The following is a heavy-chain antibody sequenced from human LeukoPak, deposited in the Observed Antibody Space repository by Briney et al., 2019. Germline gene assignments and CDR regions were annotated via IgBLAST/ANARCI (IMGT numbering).Heavy chain of an antibody. J-gene: IGHJ6*03. CDR1: GGSFSGYY. CDR3: ARVPYYYYYYMDV. V-gene: IGHV4-34*01. Sequence: SETLSLTCAVYGGSFSGYYWSWIRKPPGKGLEWIGEINHSGSTNYNPSLKSRVTISVDTSKNQFSLKLSSVTAADTAVYYCARVPYYYYYYMDVWGKGTTVTVSS. CDR2: INHSGST.